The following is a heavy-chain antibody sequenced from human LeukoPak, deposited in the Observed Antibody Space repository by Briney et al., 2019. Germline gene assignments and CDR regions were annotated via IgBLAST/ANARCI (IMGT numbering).Heavy chain of an antibody. V-gene: IGHV3-23*01. Sequence: PGGSLRLSCAASGFTFSSHAMSWVRQAPGKGLEWVSRISSGVGTTDYTDSVKGRFTISRDTSKNTLYLQMNSLRAEDTAVYYCAKDRSGSGYFDYWGQGTLVTVSS. CDR1: GFTFSSHA. CDR2: ISSGVGTT. J-gene: IGHJ4*02. D-gene: IGHD3-10*01. CDR3: AKDRSGSGYFDY.